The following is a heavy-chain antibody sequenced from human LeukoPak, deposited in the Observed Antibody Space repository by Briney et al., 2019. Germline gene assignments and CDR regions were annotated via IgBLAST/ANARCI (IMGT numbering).Heavy chain of an antibody. V-gene: IGHV3-49*04. CDR3: TRWHTTSWLDY. Sequence: GGSLRLSCTGSGFTFGDYSMTWVRQAPRKGLAWVGSTGSQSSGASTEYAASVRGRFTLSRDDSKNIAYLQMNSLETEDTAMYYCTRWHTTSWLDYWGQGTLVTVSS. CDR2: TGSQSSGAST. D-gene: IGHD6-19*01. J-gene: IGHJ4*02. CDR1: GFTFGDYS.